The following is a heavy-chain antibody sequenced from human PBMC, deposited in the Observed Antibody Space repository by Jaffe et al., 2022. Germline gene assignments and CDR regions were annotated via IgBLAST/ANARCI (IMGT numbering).Heavy chain of an antibody. CDR1: GGSVSSTDYY. CDR3: ATTPPGSAESSGYYGYFDH. V-gene: IGHV4-61*02. Sequence: QVQLQESGPGLVMPSQTLSLTCSVSGGSVSSTDYYWSWIRQPAGQGLEWIGRIYRSGTTEYNPSLRSRVTISFDTSKNRFSLSMDDVTAADTAVYYCATTPPGSAESSGYYGYFDHWGQGALVTVSS. D-gene: IGHD3-22*01. J-gene: IGHJ4*02. CDR2: IYRSGTT.